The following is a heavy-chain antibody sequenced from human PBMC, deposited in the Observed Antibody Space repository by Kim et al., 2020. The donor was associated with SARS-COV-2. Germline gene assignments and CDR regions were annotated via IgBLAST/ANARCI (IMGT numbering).Heavy chain of an antibody. J-gene: IGHJ2*01. CDR3: ARGDYGSGSYPNWYFDL. Sequence: LKSRVTIAVDTAKNQFSLKLSSMAAADTAVYYCARGDYGSGSYPNWYFDLWGRGTLVTVSS. D-gene: IGHD3-10*01. V-gene: IGHV4-31*02.